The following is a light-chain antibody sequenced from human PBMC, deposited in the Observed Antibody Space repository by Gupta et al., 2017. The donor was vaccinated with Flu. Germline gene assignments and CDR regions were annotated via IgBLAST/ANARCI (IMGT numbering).Light chain of an antibody. V-gene: IGLV3-21*02. J-gene: IGLJ3*02. CDR1: VVRTNS. Sequence: VQTARIACRGNVVRTNSVPWYQQNPGKAPLLIVYDDRRRPSGVPGRFSGSNSGNTATLTISGLEAEDETDYYCNVWDSSGAYGVFGRGTKLTVL. CDR3: NVWDSSGAYGV. CDR2: DDR.